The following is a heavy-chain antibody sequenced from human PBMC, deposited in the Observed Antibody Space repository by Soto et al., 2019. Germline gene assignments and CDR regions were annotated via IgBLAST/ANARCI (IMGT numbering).Heavy chain of an antibody. CDR3: ARDHYCSSTSCYGIR. CDR2: ISSSSSYI. V-gene: IGHV3-21*01. CDR1: GFTFSSYS. D-gene: IGHD2-2*01. Sequence: GGSLRLSCAASGFTFSSYSMNWVRQAPGKGLEWVSSISSSSSYIYYADSVKGRFTISRDNAKNSLYLQMNSLRAEDTAVYYCARDHYCSSTSCYGIRWGQGTLVTVSS. J-gene: IGHJ4*02.